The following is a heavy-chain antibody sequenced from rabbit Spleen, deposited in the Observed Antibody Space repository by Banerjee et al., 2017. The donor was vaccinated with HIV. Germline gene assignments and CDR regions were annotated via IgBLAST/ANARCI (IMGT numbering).Heavy chain of an antibody. Sequence: QEQLVESGGGLAQPEGSLTLTCTTSGFSFNTIYYMCWVRQAPGKGLEWIGCRYTGAGYTYYATWAKGRFTISKTSSTTVTLKMTSLTAADTATYFCARSDDVDGLDYDYTSQLHLWGPGTLVTVS. CDR3: ARSDDVDGLDYDYTSQLHL. V-gene: IGHV1S45*01. D-gene: IGHD6-1*01. CDR2: RYTGAGYT. J-gene: IGHJ6*01. CDR1: GFSFNTIYY.